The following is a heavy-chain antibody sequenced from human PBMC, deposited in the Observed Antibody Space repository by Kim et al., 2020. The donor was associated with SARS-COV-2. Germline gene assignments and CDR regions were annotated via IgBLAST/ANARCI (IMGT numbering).Heavy chain of an antibody. CDR1: GFTFDDYA. Sequence: GGSLRLSCAASGFTFDDYAMHWVRQAPGKGLEWVSGISWNSGSIGYADSVKGRFTISRDNAKNSLYLQMNSLRAEDTALYYCAKDHSGLIQLPYFDYWGQGTLVTVSS. CDR2: ISWNSGSI. D-gene: IGHD5-18*01. J-gene: IGHJ4*02. CDR3: AKDHSGLIQLPYFDY. V-gene: IGHV3-9*01.